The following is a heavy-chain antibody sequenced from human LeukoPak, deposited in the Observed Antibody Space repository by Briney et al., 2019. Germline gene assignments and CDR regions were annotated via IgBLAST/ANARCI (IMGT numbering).Heavy chain of an antibody. CDR1: GFPVSSKY. CDR3: ARACYEVGANFDY. CDR2: IYSGGRT. Sequence: GGSLRLSFAASGFPVSSKYMSWVRRAPGKGVEWVSVIYSGGRTYYAYSVKGRFTISRDNFMNPLYLQMNSLRAKDTAVYYCARACYEVGANFDYWGQGTLVTVSS. J-gene: IGHJ4*02. D-gene: IGHD1-26*01. V-gene: IGHV3-66*02.